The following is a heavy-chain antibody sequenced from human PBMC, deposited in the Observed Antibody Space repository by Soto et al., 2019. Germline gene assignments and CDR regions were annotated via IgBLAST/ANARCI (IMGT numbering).Heavy chain of an antibody. CDR3: ARVAVEMATIHVFDY. Sequence: QVQLVESGGGVVQPGRSLRLSCAASGFTFSSYAMHWVRQAPGKGLEWVAVISYDGSNKYYADSVKGRFTISRDNSKNPLYLQMNSLRAEDMAVYYCARVAVEMATIHVFDYWGQGTLVTVSS. CDR2: ISYDGSNK. V-gene: IGHV3-30-3*01. J-gene: IGHJ4*02. D-gene: IGHD5-12*01. CDR1: GFTFSSYA.